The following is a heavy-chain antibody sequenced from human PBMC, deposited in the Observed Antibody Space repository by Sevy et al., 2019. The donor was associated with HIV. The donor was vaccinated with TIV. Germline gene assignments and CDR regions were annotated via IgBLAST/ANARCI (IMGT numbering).Heavy chain of an antibody. CDR1: GFTFSSYG. CDR2: ISYDGSNK. Sequence: GGSLRLSCAASGFTFSSYGMHWVRQAPGKGLEWVAVISYDGSNKYYADSVKGRFTISRDNSKNTLYLQMNSLRAEDMAVYYCAKGDSSSRSDYWGQGTLVTVSS. D-gene: IGHD6-6*01. V-gene: IGHV3-30*18. CDR3: AKGDSSSRSDY. J-gene: IGHJ4*02.